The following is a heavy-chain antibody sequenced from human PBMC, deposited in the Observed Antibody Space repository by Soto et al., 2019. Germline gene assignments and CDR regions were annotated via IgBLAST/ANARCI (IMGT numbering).Heavy chain of an antibody. J-gene: IGHJ4*02. V-gene: IGHV3-48*02. CDR2: ISGSRSPI. CDR3: ARGGRGYDYFDY. D-gene: IGHD5-12*01. Sequence: EVQLVESGGGLVQPGGSLKLSCAASGFIFSDYPMNWVRQAPGKGLEWVSYISGSRSPIYYADSVKGRFTISRDSAKNSLYLQMNSLRDEDTALYYCARGGRGYDYFDYWGQGTLVTVSS. CDR1: GFIFSDYP.